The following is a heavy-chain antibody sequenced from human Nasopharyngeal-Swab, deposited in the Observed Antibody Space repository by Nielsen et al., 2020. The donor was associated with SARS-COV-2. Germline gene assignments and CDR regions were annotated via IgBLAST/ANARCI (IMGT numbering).Heavy chain of an antibody. CDR2: LDWDDDK. V-gene: IGHV2-70*11. D-gene: IGHD3-3*01. CDR1: GFSLSARGMC. J-gene: IGHJ4*02. CDR3: ERIQCDFWSGYYFEY. Sequence: SGPTLVKPTQTLTLTCTFSGFSLSARGMCVSWIRQPPGKALEWLARLDWDDDKYYSTSLKTRLTLSKDTSKNQVVLTMTNMDPVDTATYYCERIQCDFWSGYYFEYWGQGTLVTVSS.